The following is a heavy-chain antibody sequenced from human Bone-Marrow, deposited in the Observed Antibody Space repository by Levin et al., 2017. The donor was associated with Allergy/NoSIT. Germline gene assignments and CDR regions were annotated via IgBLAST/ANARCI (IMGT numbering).Heavy chain of an antibody. Sequence: ASVKVSCKASGYTFTSYAMNWVRQAPGQGLEWMGWINTNTGNPTYAQGFTGRFVFSLDTSVSTAYLQICSLKAEDTAVYYCARDPRDVYYGSGIGHYYYGMDVWGQGTTVTVSS. CDR2: INTNTGNP. CDR3: ARDPRDVYYGSGIGHYYYGMDV. V-gene: IGHV7-4-1*01. D-gene: IGHD3-10*01. CDR1: GYTFTSYA. J-gene: IGHJ6*02.